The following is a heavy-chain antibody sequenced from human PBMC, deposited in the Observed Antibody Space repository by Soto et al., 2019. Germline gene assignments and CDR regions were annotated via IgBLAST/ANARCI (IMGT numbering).Heavy chain of an antibody. CDR3: ARLRIATNNYKWFDP. D-gene: IGHD2-21*01. CDR1: GAALTSGNYY. V-gene: IGHV4-31*01. CDR2: IYVTGAV. J-gene: IGHJ5*02. Sequence: TLSLTCSVSGAALTSGNYYWSWIRQVPGKGLEWIGHIYVTGAVDYNPSLMDLITISQDTSDRQFSLNLRLVTAADTAVYYCARLRIATNNYKWFDPWAQGTLVTVSS.